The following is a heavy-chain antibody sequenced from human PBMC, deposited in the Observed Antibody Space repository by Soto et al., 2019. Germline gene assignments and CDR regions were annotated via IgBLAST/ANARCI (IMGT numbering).Heavy chain of an antibody. J-gene: IGHJ5*02. CDR1: GESFIGYY. Sequence: QVHLQQWGAGLLKPSETLSLTCAVYGESFIGYYWTWIRQPPGKGLEWIGEINHRGSTNYNPSLKSRVTISIDTSKNQFSLKLSSVTAADPSVYYCARTDIVTTTWVDPWGQGTLVTVSS. CDR3: ARTDIVTTTWVDP. V-gene: IGHV4-34*02. D-gene: IGHD5-12*01. CDR2: INHRGST.